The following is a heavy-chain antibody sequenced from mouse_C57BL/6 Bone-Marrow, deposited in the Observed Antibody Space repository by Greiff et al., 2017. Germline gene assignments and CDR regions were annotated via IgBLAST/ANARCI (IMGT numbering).Heavy chain of an antibody. CDR3: ARARDGSVFAY. CDR1: GYTFTDYY. CDR2: IYPGSGNT. D-gene: IGHD2-3*01. J-gene: IGHJ3*01. Sequence: QVQLKESGAELVRPGASVKLSCKASGYTFTDYYINWVKQRPGQGLEWIARIYPGSGNTYYNEKFKGKATLTSENSSSTAYMQLSSLTSEVSAVYFCARARDGSVFAYWGQGTLVTVSA. V-gene: IGHV1-76*01.